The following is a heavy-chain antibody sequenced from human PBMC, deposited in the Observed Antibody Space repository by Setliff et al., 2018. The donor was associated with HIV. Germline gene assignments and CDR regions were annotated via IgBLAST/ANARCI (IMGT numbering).Heavy chain of an antibody. D-gene: IGHD2-21*02. J-gene: IGHJ4*02. CDR1: GYSFTNYW. CDR2: IYPGDSDT. Sequence: PGESLKISCKCSGYSFTNYWVGWVRQMPGKGLEWMGIIYPGDSDTRYSPSFQGQGTISADNSISTAYLQWSSLKASDTAMYYCARLSVVTATRIYYFDYWGQGTLVTVSS. V-gene: IGHV5-51*01. CDR3: ARLSVVTATRIYYFDY.